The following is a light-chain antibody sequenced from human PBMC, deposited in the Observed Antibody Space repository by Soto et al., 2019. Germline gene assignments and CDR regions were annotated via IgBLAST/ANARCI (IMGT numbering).Light chain of an antibody. CDR2: GAS. CDR1: QSINIY. J-gene: IGKJ2*01. CDR3: QQSYRSPYT. Sequence: IQLTQSPSSLSASVGDRVTVTCRASQSINIYLNWYQQKPGKAPTLLIYGASTLQSGVPSRFSGGGSRTDFTLTISSLQTEAFATYYCQQSYRSPYTFGQGTKLEI. V-gene: IGKV1-39*01.